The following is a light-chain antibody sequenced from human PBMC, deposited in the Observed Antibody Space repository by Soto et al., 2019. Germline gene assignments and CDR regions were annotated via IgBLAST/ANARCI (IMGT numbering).Light chain of an antibody. CDR3: QQYSSSPAT. Sequence: EIEMTQSPATLCVSRGEGATLSCRANQSVRSNLAWYQQKPGQAPRLLIYGASSRATGIPDRFSGSGSGTDFSLTISRLEPEDFAVYSCQQYSSSPATFGQGTKVDIK. J-gene: IGKJ1*01. CDR2: GAS. V-gene: IGKV3-20*01. CDR1: QSVRSN.